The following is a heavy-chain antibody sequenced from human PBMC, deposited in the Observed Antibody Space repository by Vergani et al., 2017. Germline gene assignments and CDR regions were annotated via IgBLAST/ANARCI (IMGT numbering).Heavy chain of an antibody. CDR3: ARAKGGSYSGDYYYGMDV. J-gene: IGHJ6*02. CDR2: IIPIFGTA. V-gene: IGHV1-69*12. Sequence: QVQLVQSGAEVKKPGSSVKVSCKASGGTFSSFAISWVRQAPGQGLEWMGGIIPIFGTANYAQKFQGRVTITADESTSTAYMELSSLRSEDTAVYYCARAKGGSYSGDYYYGMDVWGQGTTVTVSS. CDR1: GGTFSSFA. D-gene: IGHD1-26*01.